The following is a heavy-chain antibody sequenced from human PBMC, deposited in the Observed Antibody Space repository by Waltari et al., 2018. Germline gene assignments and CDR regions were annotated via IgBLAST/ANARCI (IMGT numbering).Heavy chain of an antibody. V-gene: IGHV3-30*02. J-gene: IGHJ4*02. D-gene: IGHD2-15*01. CDR1: GFTFRSYG. CDR3: SVVAAPFDY. Sequence: QVQLVESGGGGVQPGGSLRLSWAASGFTFRSYGRHWVRQAPGKGLEWVAFIRYDGSNKYYADSVKGRFTISRDNSKNTLYLQMNSLRAEDTAVYYCSVVAAPFDYWGQGTLVTVSS. CDR2: IRYDGSNK.